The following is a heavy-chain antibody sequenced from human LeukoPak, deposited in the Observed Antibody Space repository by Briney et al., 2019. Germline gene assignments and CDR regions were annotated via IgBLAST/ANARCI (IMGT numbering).Heavy chain of an antibody. CDR3: ARVVAVAEHIDY. CDR2: IYDSGSI. J-gene: IGHJ4*02. CDR1: GGSISSNTYY. Sequence: PSETLSFTCTVSGGSISSNTYYWGWIRQPPGKGLEWIGSIYDSGSIHYNPSLKSRVTISVDTSKTQFSLKLSSVTAADTALYYCARVVAVAEHIDYWGQGTLVTVSS. V-gene: IGHV4-39*01. D-gene: IGHD6-19*01.